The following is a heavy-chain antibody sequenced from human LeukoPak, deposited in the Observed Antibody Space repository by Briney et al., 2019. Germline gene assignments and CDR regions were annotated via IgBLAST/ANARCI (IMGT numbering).Heavy chain of an antibody. J-gene: IGHJ6*03. D-gene: IGHD1-1*01. CDR2: IISSSSHM. V-gene: IGHV3-21*01. CDR1: GFTFSSYS. Sequence: GGSLRLSCAASGFTFSSYSMNWVRQAPGKGLEWVSSIISSSSHMYYADSVKGRFTISRDNAKNSLYLQMNSLRAEDTAVSYCATTRAPSNGRVLYYMDVWGKGTTVTVSS. CDR3: ATTRAPSNGRVLYYMDV.